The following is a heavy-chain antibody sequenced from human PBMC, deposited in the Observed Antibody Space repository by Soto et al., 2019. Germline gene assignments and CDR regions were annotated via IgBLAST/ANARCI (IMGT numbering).Heavy chain of an antibody. D-gene: IGHD2-2*02. CDR3: ARAGGEDCSSTSCYIRPSHYYFDY. CDR2: IYSGGST. CDR1: GFTVSSNY. Sequence: GSLRLSCAASGFTVSSNYMSWVRQAPGKGLEWVSVIYSGGSTYYADSVKGRFTISRDNSKNTLYLQMNSLRAEDTAVYYCARAGGEDCSSTSCYIRPSHYYFDYWGQGTLVTVSS. J-gene: IGHJ4*02. V-gene: IGHV3-53*01.